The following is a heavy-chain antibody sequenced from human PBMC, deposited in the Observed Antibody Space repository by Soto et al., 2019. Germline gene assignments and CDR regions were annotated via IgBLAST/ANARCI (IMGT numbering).Heavy chain of an antibody. CDR3: AREVNSSPARGPNWFDP. CDR2: TYHSGTT. CDR1: GDSINNSHW. D-gene: IGHD6-13*01. Sequence: QVQLQESGPGLVQPSGTLSLTCAVSGDSINNSHWWSWFRQTPGKGLEWIGETYHSGTTNYNPSLKTRVTISIDKSKNQFSLKMNSVTAADTAVYYCAREVNSSPARGPNWFDPWGQGTLVTVSS. V-gene: IGHV4-4*02. J-gene: IGHJ5*02.